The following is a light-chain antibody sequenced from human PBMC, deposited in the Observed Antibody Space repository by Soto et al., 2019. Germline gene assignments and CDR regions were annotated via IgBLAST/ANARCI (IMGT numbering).Light chain of an antibody. V-gene: IGLV2-14*01. CDR3: TSYTRSSTSVV. CDR1: SSDVGGYNY. J-gene: IGLJ3*02. CDR2: EVS. Sequence: QSVLTQPASVSGSPGQSITISCTGTSSDVGGYNYVSWYQQIPGKAPKLIIFEVSNRPSGVSNRFSGSKSGNTASLTISGLQTEDEADYYSTSYTRSSTSVVFGGGTKVTVL.